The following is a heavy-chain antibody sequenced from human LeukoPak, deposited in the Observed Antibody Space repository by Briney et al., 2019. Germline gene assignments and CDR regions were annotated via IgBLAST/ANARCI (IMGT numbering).Heavy chain of an antibody. D-gene: IGHD3-16*01. CDR2: IKEDGSEK. J-gene: IGHJ4*02. CDR3: ARDDEITFGTDS. CDR1: GFTFHTYW. Sequence: PGGSLRLSCAASGFTFHTYWMTWVRQAPGKGLEWVANIKEDGSEKYYLDSVKGRFTISRDNAKKSLYLEMNSLRAEDTAVYYCARDDEITFGTDSWGQGTLVTVSP. V-gene: IGHV3-7*01.